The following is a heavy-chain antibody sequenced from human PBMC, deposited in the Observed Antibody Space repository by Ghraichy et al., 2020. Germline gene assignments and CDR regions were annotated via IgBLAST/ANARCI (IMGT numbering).Heavy chain of an antibody. CDR3: ARESKGWYPSY. Sequence: GGSLRLSCAASGFSFSEYAMQWVRQAPGKGLEWVALISYDANSQYYADFVKGRFAISRDNSKNTLSLQMNGLRVDDTALYYCARESKGWYPSYWGQGTLVTGSS. J-gene: IGHJ4*02. D-gene: IGHD6-19*01. CDR1: GFSFSEYA. CDR2: ISYDANSQ. V-gene: IGHV3-30*09.